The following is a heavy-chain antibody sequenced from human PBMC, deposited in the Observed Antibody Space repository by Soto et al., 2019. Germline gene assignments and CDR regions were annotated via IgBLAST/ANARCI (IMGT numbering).Heavy chain of an antibody. J-gene: IGHJ4*02. V-gene: IGHV3-33*01. CDR3: ARDYDYVWGSYRYNNY. Sequence: GVLRLSCAASGFTFSSYGMHWVRQAPGKGLEWVAVIWYDGSNKYYADSVKGRFTISRDNSKNTLYLQMNSLRAEDTAVYYCARDYDYVWGSYRYNNYWGQGTLVTVSS. CDR2: IWYDGSNK. D-gene: IGHD3-16*02. CDR1: GFTFSSYG.